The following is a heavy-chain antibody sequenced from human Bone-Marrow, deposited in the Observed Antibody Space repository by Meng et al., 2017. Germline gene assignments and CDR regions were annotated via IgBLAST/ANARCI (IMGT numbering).Heavy chain of an antibody. CDR3: ARGHLTVVRGAYYFDH. Sequence: SCAASGFTFSNFGIHWVHQAPGKGLEWVAAVSFDGSKTYDAESLKGRFIISRDNSKNTVCLQITTLRAEDTGVYFGARGHLTVVRGAYYFDHWGQGTLVTVSS. CDR1: GFTFSNFG. D-gene: IGHD3-10*01. J-gene: IGHJ4*02. CDR2: VSFDGSKT. V-gene: IGHV3-33*01.